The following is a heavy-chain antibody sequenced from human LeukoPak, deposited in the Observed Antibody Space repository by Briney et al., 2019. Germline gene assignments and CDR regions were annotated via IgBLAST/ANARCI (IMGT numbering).Heavy chain of an antibody. CDR3: ARGEMEWELLFGY. Sequence: SETLSLTCTVSGGSISSYYWSWIRQPAGKGLEWIGRIYTSGSTNYNPSLKSRVTISLDTSKNQFSLKMSSVTAADTAVYYCARGEMEWELLFGYWGQGTLVTVSS. V-gene: IGHV4-4*07. D-gene: IGHD1-26*01. J-gene: IGHJ4*02. CDR2: IYTSGST. CDR1: GGSISSYY.